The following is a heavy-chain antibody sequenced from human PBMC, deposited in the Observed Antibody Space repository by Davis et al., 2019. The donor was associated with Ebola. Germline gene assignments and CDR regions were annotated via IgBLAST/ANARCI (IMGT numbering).Heavy chain of an antibody. J-gene: IGHJ4*02. CDR3: ARADCSSTSCYNGVGLLDY. V-gene: IGHV3-30-3*01. CDR2: ISYDGSNK. CDR1: GFTFSSYA. Sequence: GESLKISCAASGFTFSSYAMHWVRQAPGKGLEWVAVISYDGSNKYYADSVKGRFTISRDNSKNTLYLQMNSLRAEDTAVYYCARADCSSTSCYNGVGLLDYWGQGTLVTVSS. D-gene: IGHD2-2*02.